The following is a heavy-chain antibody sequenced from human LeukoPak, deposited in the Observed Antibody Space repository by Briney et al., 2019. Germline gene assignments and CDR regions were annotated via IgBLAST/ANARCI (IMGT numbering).Heavy chain of an antibody. CDR3: ARDYYGSGSYLDY. CDR1: GFTFSSYA. CDR2: ISGSGGST. Sequence: GGSLRLSCAASGFTFSSYAMSWVRQAPGKGLEWVSAISGSGGSTYYADSVKGRFTISRDDSKNTLYLQMNSLRAEDTAVYYCARDYYGSGSYLDYWGQGTLVTVSS. V-gene: IGHV3-23*01. D-gene: IGHD3-10*01. J-gene: IGHJ4*02.